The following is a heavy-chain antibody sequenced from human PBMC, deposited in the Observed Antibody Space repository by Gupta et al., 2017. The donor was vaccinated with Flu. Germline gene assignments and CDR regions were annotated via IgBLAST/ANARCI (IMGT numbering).Heavy chain of an antibody. J-gene: IGHJ4*02. D-gene: IGHD3-10*01. CDR1: GFTFKSYS. CDR2: ISSSSSYI. Sequence: VQLVESRGGLVKPGGSLILPGAATGFTFKSYSLIWVPRAPGKGLEWVSSISSSSSYIYYADSVKGRFTISRDNAKNSLYLQMNSLRAEDTAVYYCARNLWFGELYKGAGIDYWGQGTLVTVSS. V-gene: IGHV3-21*01. CDR3: ARNLWFGELYKGAGIDY.